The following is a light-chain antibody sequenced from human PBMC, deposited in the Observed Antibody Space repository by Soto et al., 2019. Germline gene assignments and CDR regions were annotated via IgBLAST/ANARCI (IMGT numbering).Light chain of an antibody. Sequence: QSVLTQPASVSGSPGQSITISCTGTSSDVGAYDYVSWYQQHPDKAPKLMIYEVSNRPSRVSNRFSGSKSANTATLTMSGLQAEDEADYNCSSYTSNSTRVFGTGTKLTVL. V-gene: IGLV2-14*03. CDR3: SSYTSNSTRV. J-gene: IGLJ1*01. CDR1: SSDVGAYDY. CDR2: EVS.